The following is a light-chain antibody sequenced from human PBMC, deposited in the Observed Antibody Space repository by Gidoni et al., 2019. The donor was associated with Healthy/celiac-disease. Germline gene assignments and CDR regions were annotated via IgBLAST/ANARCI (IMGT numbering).Light chain of an antibody. CDR2: KAS. J-gene: IGKJ2*01. CDR1: QTIDDW. CDR3: QEYRTFS. Sequence: DIQMTQSPPTLSASVGDRVTITCRASQTIDDWVAWYQQQPGKVPNLLIYKASNLEFGVPSRFSGSGSGTEFTLTISSLQPDDVASYYCQEYRTFSFGQGTKLKIK. V-gene: IGKV1-5*03.